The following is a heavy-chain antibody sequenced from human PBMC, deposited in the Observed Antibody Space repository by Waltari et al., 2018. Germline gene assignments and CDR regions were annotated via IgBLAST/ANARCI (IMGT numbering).Heavy chain of an antibody. D-gene: IGHD5-12*01. CDR3: AREGGEWLPEDY. CDR2: ISYDGSNK. CDR1: GFTFSSYA. V-gene: IGHV3-30-3*01. Sequence: QVQLVESGGGVVQPGRSLRLSCAASGFTFSSYAMQWVRQAPGKGLEWVAVISYDGSNKYYADSVKGRFTISRDNSKNTLYLQMNSLRAEDTAVYYCAREGGEWLPEDYWGQGTLVTVSS. J-gene: IGHJ4*02.